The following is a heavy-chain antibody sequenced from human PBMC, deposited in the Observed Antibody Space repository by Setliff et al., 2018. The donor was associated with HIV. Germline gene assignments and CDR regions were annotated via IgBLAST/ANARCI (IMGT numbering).Heavy chain of an antibody. D-gene: IGHD4-17*01. CDR1: GYSFTIYW. CDR2: IYPRDSET. J-gene: IGHJ6*03. CDR3: ARQSGDYTVTTYYMDV. Sequence: PGESLKISCKGFGYSFTIYWIGWVRQMPGKGLEWIGVIYPRDSETRFSPSFQGQVTISADKSVSTAYLQWSSLKASDTAMYYCARQSGDYTVTTYYMDVWGKGTTVTVSS. V-gene: IGHV5-51*01.